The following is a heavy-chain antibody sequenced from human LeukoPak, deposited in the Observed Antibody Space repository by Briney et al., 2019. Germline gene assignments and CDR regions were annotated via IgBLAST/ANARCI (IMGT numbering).Heavy chain of an antibody. CDR1: GGSISSYY. V-gene: IGHV4-4*07. Sequence: PSETLSLTCTVSGGSISSYYWSWIRQPAGKGLEWIGRIYTSGSTNYNPSLKSRDTISVDKSKNQFSLKLSSVTAADTAVYYCARDLGTSNYGYWGQGTLVTVSS. CDR2: IYTSGST. CDR3: ARDLGTSNYGY. D-gene: IGHD4-11*01. J-gene: IGHJ4*02.